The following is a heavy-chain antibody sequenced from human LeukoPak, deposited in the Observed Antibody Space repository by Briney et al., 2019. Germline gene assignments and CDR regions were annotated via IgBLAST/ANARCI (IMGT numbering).Heavy chain of an antibody. J-gene: IGHJ5*02. D-gene: IGHD1-1*01. CDR2: IYYNGNT. Sequence: SETLSLTCTVSGGSINTYYWTWIRQPPGKRLEWVGYIYYNGNTNYNPSLRSRVTMSLDTSKNQFSLKLSSVTAADTAVYYCARDSTPGTNLNWFDPWGQGTLVTVSS. CDR1: GGSINTYY. CDR3: ARDSTPGTNLNWFDP. V-gene: IGHV4-59*01.